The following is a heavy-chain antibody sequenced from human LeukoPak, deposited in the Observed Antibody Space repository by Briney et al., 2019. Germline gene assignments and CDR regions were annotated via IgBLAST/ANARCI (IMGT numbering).Heavy chain of an antibody. V-gene: IGHV3-33*01. CDR3: ARAPSEMSYDFWSGYYGHYYYYYVDV. D-gene: IGHD3-3*01. CDR1: GFTFSSYG. CDR2: IWYDGSNK. Sequence: GGSLRLSCAASGFTFSSYGMHWVRQAPGKGLEWVAVIWYDGSNKYYADSVKGRFTISRDNSKNTLYLQMNSLRAEDTAVNYCARAPSEMSYDFWSGYYGHYYYYYVDVWGKGTTVTVSS. J-gene: IGHJ6*03.